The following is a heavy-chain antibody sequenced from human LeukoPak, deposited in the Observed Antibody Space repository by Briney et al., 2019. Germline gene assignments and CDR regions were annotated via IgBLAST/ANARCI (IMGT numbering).Heavy chain of an antibody. V-gene: IGHV4-39*01. CDR3: ARASPSRWFDP. CDR2: IYYSGST. D-gene: IGHD6-6*01. CDR1: GGSISSSSYY. J-gene: IGHJ5*02. Sequence: SETLSLTCTVSGGSISSSSYYWGWIRQPPGKGLEWIGSIYYSGSTYYNPSLKSRVTISVDTSKNQSSLKLSSVTAADTAVYYCARASPSRWFDPWGQGTLVTVSS.